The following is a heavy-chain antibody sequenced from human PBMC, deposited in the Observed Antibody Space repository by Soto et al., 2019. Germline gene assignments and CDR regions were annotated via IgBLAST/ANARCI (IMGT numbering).Heavy chain of an antibody. CDR1: GFTFSSYG. D-gene: IGHD2-15*01. CDR3: ARDRYCSGGSCYWSMMDLDY. CDR2: IWYDGSNK. J-gene: IGHJ4*02. Sequence: GGSLRLSCAASGFTFSSYGMHWVRQAPGKGLEWVAVIWYDGSNKYHADSVKGRFTISRDNSKNTLYLQMNSLRAEDTAVYYCARDRYCSGGSCYWSMMDLDYWGQGTLVTVSS. V-gene: IGHV3-33*01.